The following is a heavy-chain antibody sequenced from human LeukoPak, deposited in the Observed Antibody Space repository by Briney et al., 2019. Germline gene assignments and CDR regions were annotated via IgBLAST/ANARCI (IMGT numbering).Heavy chain of an antibody. CDR2: ISDSGRTT. CDR1: GFTFNTYA. V-gene: IGHV3-23*01. CDR3: AKELLLRYFDWSLDY. D-gene: IGHD3-9*01. J-gene: IGHJ4*02. Sequence: SGGSLRLSCAASGFTFNTYAMTWVRQAPGKGLEWVSAISDSGRTTFYADSLKGRFTISRDNSKNTLYLQMNSLSAEDTAVYYCAKELLLRYFDWSLDYWGQGTLVTVSS.